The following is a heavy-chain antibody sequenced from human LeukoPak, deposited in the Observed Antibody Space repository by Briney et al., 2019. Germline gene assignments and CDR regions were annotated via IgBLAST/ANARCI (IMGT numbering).Heavy chain of an antibody. Sequence: KESGPTLVKPAQTLTLTCTFSGFSLSTSGVGVGWIRQPPGKALEWLALIYWDDDKRYSPSLKSRLTITKDTSKNQVVLTMTNMDPVDTATYYCAHLYYYDSSGETDFDYWGQGTLVTVSS. CDR1: GFSLSTSGVG. J-gene: IGHJ4*02. CDR3: AHLYYYDSSGETDFDY. V-gene: IGHV2-5*02. CDR2: IYWDDDK. D-gene: IGHD3-22*01.